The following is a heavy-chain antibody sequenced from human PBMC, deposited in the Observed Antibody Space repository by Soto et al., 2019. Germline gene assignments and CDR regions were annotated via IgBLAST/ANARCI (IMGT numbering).Heavy chain of an antibody. D-gene: IGHD3-22*01. V-gene: IGHV2-70*11. CDR3: ARNIILRGYYYYGMDV. J-gene: IGHJ6*02. CDR2: IDWDDDK. Sequence: GSGPTLVNPTQTLTLTCTFSGFSLSTSGMCVSWIRQPPGKALEWLARIDWDDDKYYSTSLKTRLTISKDTSKNQVVLTMTNMDPVDTATYYCARNIILRGYYYYGMDVWGQGTTVTVSS. CDR1: GFSLSTSGMC.